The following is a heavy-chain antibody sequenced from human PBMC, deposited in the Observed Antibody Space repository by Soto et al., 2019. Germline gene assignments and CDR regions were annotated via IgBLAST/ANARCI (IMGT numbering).Heavy chain of an antibody. V-gene: IGHV3-30-3*01. CDR3: ARASDYLIVVVNFDY. CDR2: ISYDGSNK. D-gene: IGHD3-22*01. CDR1: GFTFSSYA. Sequence: GGSLRLSCAASGFTFSSYAMHWVRQAPGKGLEWVAVISYDGSNKYYADSVKGRFTISRDNSKNTLYLQMNSLRAEDTAVYYCARASDYLIVVVNFDYWGQGTLVTVSS. J-gene: IGHJ4*02.